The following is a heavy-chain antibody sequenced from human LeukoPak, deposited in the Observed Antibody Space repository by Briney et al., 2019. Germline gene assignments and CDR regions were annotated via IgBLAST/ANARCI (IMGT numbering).Heavy chain of an antibody. CDR1: GFTVSSNY. CDR3: AKRTETYYYGSGSYGY. Sequence: PGGSLRLSCAVSGFTVSSNYMSWVRQAPGKGLEWVSVLYSGGNTYYADSVKGRFTISRDNSKNTLYLQMNSLRAEDTAVYYCAKRTETYYYGSGSYGYWGQGTLVTVSS. D-gene: IGHD3-10*01. J-gene: IGHJ4*02. V-gene: IGHV3-53*01. CDR2: LYSGGNT.